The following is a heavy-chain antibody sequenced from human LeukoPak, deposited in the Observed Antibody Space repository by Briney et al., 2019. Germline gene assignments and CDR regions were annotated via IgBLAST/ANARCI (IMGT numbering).Heavy chain of an antibody. D-gene: IGHD4-23*01. CDR1: GFTFSSYS. V-gene: IGHV3-21*01. J-gene: IGHJ1*01. CDR3: ARAYGGNSQYFQH. Sequence: GGSLRLSCAASGFTFSSYSMNWVRQAPGKGLEWVSSIGSSSSYIYYADSVKGRFTISRDNAKNSLYLQMNSLRAEDTAVYYCARAYGGNSQYFQHWGQGTLVTVSS. CDR2: IGSSSSYI.